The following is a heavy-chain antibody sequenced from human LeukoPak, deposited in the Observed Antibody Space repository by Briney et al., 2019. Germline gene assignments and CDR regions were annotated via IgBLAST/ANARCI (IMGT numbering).Heavy chain of an antibody. Sequence: GGSLRLSCAASGFXFGNYAISWVRQAPGKGLKWVSAISGSGGSTYYADSVKGRFTISRDNSKSTLYLQMNSLRAEDTALYYCAGGQMFTSGGFDDWGQGTLVTVSS. J-gene: IGHJ4*02. CDR1: GFXFGNYA. V-gene: IGHV3-23*01. CDR3: AGGQMFTSGGFDD. CDR2: ISGSGGST. D-gene: IGHD6-19*01.